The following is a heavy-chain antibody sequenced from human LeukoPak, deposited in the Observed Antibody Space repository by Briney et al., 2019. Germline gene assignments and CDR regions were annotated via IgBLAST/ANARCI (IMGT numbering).Heavy chain of an antibody. V-gene: IGHV4-59*01. CDR2: IYHSGRS. D-gene: IGHD1-1*01. CDR1: GAPISSYW. CDR3: GRETGFGP. J-gene: IGHJ5*02. Sequence: SETLSLTCNVSGAPISSYWWNWIRQPPGKGLEWIGNIYHSGRSDYNPSLKSRVTMSIDTSKNQFSLKLSSVTAADTAIYYCGRETGFGPWGQGILVTVSS.